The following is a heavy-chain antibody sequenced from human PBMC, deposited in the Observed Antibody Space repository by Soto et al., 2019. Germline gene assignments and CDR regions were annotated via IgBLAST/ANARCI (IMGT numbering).Heavy chain of an antibody. Sequence: SETLSLTCTISGGSISPYYWNWIRQPPGKGLEWIGYIYYSGSTIYNPSLKSRVTISLDTSKNQFSLKLRSMTAAGTAVYYCAREVGASPDYFDYWGQGALVTVSS. CDR2: IYYSGST. CDR1: GGSISPYY. D-gene: IGHD1-26*01. J-gene: IGHJ4*02. V-gene: IGHV4-59*01. CDR3: AREVGASPDYFDY.